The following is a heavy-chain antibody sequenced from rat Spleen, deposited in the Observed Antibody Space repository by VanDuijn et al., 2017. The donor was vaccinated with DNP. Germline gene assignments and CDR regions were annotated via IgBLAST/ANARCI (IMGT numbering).Heavy chain of an antibody. CDR3: ARSYGLDY. CDR1: GFSLTDYS. CDR2: ISSGGST. V-gene: IGHV2-19*01. J-gene: IGHJ2*01. D-gene: IGHD1-3*01. Sequence: QVQLKESGPGVVQPSQTLSLTCTVSGFSLTDYSVHWVRQPPGKVLEWIATISSGGSTSFNPALTSRLTIKRDTSKSQVFLEVNSVQAEDTALYFCARSYGLDYWGQGVMVTVSS.